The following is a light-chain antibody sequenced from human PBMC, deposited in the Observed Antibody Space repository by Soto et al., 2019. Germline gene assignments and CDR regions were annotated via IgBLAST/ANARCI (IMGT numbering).Light chain of an antibody. CDR2: DVS. J-gene: IGLJ2*01. CDR1: SSDVGGYNY. Sequence: QSALTQPASVSGSARQSITISCTGTSSDVGGYNYVSWYQQHPGKAPKLMIYDVSNRPSGVSNRFSGSKSGNTASLTISGLQAEDEADYYCSSYTSSILFGGGTKLTVL. V-gene: IGLV2-14*01. CDR3: SSYTSSIL.